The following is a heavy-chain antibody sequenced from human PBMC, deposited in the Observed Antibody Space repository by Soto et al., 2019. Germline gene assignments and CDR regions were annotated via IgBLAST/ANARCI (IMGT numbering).Heavy chain of an antibody. CDR1: GFTFINYA. J-gene: IGHJ4*02. CDR3: AKATTNGGWFNPFDS. V-gene: IGHV3-23*01. CDR2: LSGSGTST. D-gene: IGHD6-19*01. Sequence: GESLTLSCAASGFTFINYAMNWVRQAPGKGLEWVSGLSGSGTSTYYADSVKGRFTISRDNSRDTLFLQMNSLTAEDTAVYYCAKATTNGGWFNPFDSWGQGALVTVSS.